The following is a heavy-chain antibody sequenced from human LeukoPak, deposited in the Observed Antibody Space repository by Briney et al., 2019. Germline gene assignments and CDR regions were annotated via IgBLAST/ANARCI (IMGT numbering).Heavy chain of an antibody. Sequence: PSETLSLTCAVYGGSFSGYYWSWIRQPPGKGLEWIGEINHSGSTNYNPSLKSRVTISVDTSKNQFSLKLSSVTAADTAVYYCARDFLPYYYDSSGYYDYWGQGTLVTVSS. CDR3: ARDFLPYYYDSSGYYDY. CDR1: GGSFSGYY. CDR2: INHSGST. V-gene: IGHV4-34*01. J-gene: IGHJ4*02. D-gene: IGHD3-22*01.